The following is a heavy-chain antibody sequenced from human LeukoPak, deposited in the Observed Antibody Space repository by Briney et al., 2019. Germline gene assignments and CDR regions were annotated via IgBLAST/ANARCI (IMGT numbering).Heavy chain of an antibody. Sequence: GGSLRLSSAASGFTPSSYWMSSVRQAPRKGLEWVANIKQDGSEIYYVESVKGRFTISRDNAKNSLYLQMNSLRAEDTAVYDCGRDPYSSGWPSYYYYGMDVWGQGTTVTVSS. D-gene: IGHD6-19*01. CDR2: IKQDGSEI. J-gene: IGHJ6*02. V-gene: IGHV3-7*01. CDR1: GFTPSSYW. CDR3: GRDPYSSGWPSYYYYGMDV.